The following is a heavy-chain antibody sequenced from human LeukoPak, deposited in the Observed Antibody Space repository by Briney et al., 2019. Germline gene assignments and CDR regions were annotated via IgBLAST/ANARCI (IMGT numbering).Heavy chain of an antibody. Sequence: SETLSLTCTVSGGSISSYYWGWIRQPPGKGLEWIGSIYYSGSTYYNPSLKSRVTISVDTSKNQFSLKLSSVTAADTAVYYCARQDYYDSSGPVDYWGQGTLVTVSS. D-gene: IGHD3-22*01. CDR2: IYYSGST. J-gene: IGHJ4*02. CDR1: GGSISSYY. CDR3: ARQDYYDSSGPVDY. V-gene: IGHV4-39*01.